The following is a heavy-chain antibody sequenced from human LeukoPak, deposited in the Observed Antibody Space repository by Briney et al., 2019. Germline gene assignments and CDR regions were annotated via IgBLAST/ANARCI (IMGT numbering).Heavy chain of an antibody. V-gene: IGHV1-2*02. CDR3: ARALRSGSYYEVDY. J-gene: IGHJ4*02. Sequence: GASVKVSCKASGYTFTGYYIHWVRQAPGQGLEWMGWINPNSGGTNYAQNFQGRVTMTRDTSISTAYMELSRLRSDDTAVYYCARALRSGSYYEVDYWGQGPLVTVSS. CDR2: INPNSGGT. CDR1: GYTFTGYY. D-gene: IGHD1-26*01.